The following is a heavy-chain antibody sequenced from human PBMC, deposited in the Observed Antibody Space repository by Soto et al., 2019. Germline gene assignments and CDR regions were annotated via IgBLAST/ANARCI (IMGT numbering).Heavy chain of an antibody. CDR2: ISGSGEIT. V-gene: IGHV3-23*01. CDR3: ANQGPRRPYYFDY. J-gene: IGHJ4*02. CDR1: GFGFNTYA. Sequence: GGSLRLSCAASGFGFNTYAMAWVRQAPGRGLEWVSSISGSGEITYYADSVKGRFTISSDNSKNILYLQMNSLRADDTALYYCANQGPRRPYYFDYWGQGTLVTVSS.